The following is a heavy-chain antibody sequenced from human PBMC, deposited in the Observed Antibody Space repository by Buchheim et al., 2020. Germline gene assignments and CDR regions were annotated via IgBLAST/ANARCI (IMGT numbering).Heavy chain of an antibody. V-gene: IGHV3-23*01. CDR3: AKGGYCSSTSCYSKLYYYYGMDV. CDR2: ISGSGGST. CDR1: GFTFSSYA. J-gene: IGHJ6*02. Sequence: EVQLLESGGGLVQPGGSLRLSCAASGFTFSSYAMSWVRQAPGKGLEWVPAISGSGGSTYYADSVKGRFTISRDNSKNTLYLQMNSLRAEDTAVYYCAKGGYCSSTSCYSKLYYYYGMDVWGQGTT. D-gene: IGHD2-2*01.